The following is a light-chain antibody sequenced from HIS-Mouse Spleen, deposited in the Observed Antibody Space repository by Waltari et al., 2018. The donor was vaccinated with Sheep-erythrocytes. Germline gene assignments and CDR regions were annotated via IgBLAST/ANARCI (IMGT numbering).Light chain of an antibody. CDR2: EGS. J-gene: IGLJ3*02. V-gene: IGLV2-23*01. CDR3: CSYAGSSTPWV. CDR1: SSDVGSYNL. Sequence: QSAPTQPASVSGSPGQSITISCTGTSSDVGSYNLVSWYQQHPGKAPKLMIYEGSKRPSGVSNRFSGSKSDNTASLTISGLQAEDEADYYCCSYAGSSTPWVFGGGTKLTVL.